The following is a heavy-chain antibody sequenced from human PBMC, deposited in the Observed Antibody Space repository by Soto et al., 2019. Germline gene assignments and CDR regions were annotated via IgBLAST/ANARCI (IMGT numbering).Heavy chain of an antibody. V-gene: IGHV4-39*02. CDR3: ATEEHTYGDQLDY. D-gene: IGHD4-17*01. CDR2: FYYSGTT. CDR1: GGSISSRDYY. Sequence: QVRLQESGPGLVRPSETLSLTCTVSGGSISSRDYYWGWIRQPPGKGLEWIGSFYYSGTTYYNPCLKSLVSISIENSKKQFSLRVKSVAAAATAVYFCATEEHTYGDQLDYWGQGTLVTVSS. J-gene: IGHJ4*02.